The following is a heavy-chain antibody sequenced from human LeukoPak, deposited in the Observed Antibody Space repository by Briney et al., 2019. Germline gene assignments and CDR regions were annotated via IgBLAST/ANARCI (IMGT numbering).Heavy chain of an antibody. V-gene: IGHV4-34*01. CDR2: INHSGST. CDR1: GGSFSGYY. Sequence: PSETLSLTCAVYGGSFSGYYWSWIRQPPGKGLEWIGEINHSGSTNYNPSLKSRVTISVDTSKNQFSLKLSSVTAADTAVYYCARDRSSSRRFDPWGQGTLVTVYS. D-gene: IGHD6-13*01. CDR3: ARDRSSSRRFDP. J-gene: IGHJ5*02.